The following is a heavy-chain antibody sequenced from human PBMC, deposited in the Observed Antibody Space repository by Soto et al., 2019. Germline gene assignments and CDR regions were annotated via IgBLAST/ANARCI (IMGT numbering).Heavy chain of an antibody. CDR2: IYHSGST. CDR1: GYSISSGYY. CDR3: ARALYCSGGSCSPLRGMDV. D-gene: IGHD2-15*01. Sequence: KTSETLSLTCAVSGYSISSGYYWGWIRQPPGKGLEWIGTIYHSGSTYYNPSLKSRVTISVDTSKNQFSLKLNSLTAADTAVYYRARALYCSGGSCSPLRGMDVWGLGTTVTVSS. J-gene: IGHJ6*02. V-gene: IGHV4-38-2*01.